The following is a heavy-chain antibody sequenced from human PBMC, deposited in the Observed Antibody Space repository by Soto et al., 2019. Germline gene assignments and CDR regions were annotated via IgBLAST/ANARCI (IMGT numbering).Heavy chain of an antibody. CDR3: AKYGSSTSLLNWFDP. Sequence: GGSLRLSCAASGFTFSSYAMSWVRQAPGKVLEWVSVIRGSGGRPYHADSMKGRFTISRDNSKNTRYLQMNSLRAEDTAVYYCAKYGSSTSLLNWFDPWGQGTLVTVSS. D-gene: IGHD2-2*01. CDR2: IRGSGGRP. J-gene: IGHJ5*02. CDR1: GFTFSSYA. V-gene: IGHV3-23*01.